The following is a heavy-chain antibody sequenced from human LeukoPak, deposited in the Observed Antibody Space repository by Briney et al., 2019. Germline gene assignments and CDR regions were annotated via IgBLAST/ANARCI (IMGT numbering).Heavy chain of an antibody. J-gene: IGHJ3*02. V-gene: IGHV3-53*01. CDR1: GFTVRNYC. Sequence: GGSLRLSCAASGFTVRNYCMSWVRQAPGKGLEWVAVIYGDGTTYYADSVKGRFTISRDNSKNTLYLQMNSLRAEDTAVYYCAKQFIAAPDAFDIWGQGTMVTVSS. CDR2: IYGDGTT. D-gene: IGHD6-13*01. CDR3: AKQFIAAPDAFDI.